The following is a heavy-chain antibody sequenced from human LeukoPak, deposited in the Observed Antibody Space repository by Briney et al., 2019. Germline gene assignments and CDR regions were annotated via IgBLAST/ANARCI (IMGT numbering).Heavy chain of an antibody. J-gene: IGHJ6*02. D-gene: IGHD6-19*01. V-gene: IGHV3-30-3*01. CDR1: GFTISRYA. CDR2: ISNDGSNK. Sequence: GGSLRLSCAASGFTISRYATHRVRQAPGKGLEWVAVISNDGSNKYYADSVKGRFTISRDKSKNTLYLQMNSLRAEDTAVYYCARAESSGWGGYYGMDVWGQGTTVTVSS. CDR3: ARAESSGWGGYYGMDV.